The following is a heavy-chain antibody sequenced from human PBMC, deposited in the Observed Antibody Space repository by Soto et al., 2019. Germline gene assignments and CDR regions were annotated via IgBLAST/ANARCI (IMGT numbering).Heavy chain of an antibody. D-gene: IGHD5-18*01. V-gene: IGHV3-48*03. CDR3: ARDRGWKHNRFYYYGMDV. J-gene: IGHJ6*02. Sequence: PGGSLRLSCAASGFTFSSYEMNWVRQAPGKGLEWVSYISSSGSTIYYADSVKGRFTISRDNAKNSLYLQMNSLRAEDTAVYYCARDRGWKHNRFYYYGMDVWGQGTTLTVSS. CDR2: ISSSGSTI. CDR1: GFTFSSYE.